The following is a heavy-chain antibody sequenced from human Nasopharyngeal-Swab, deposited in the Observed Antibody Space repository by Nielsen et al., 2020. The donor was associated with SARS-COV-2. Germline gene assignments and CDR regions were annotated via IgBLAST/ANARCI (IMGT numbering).Heavy chain of an antibody. V-gene: IGHV4-59*13. CDR1: GGSISSYY. D-gene: IGHD3-3*01. Sequence: GSLRLSCTVSGGSISSYYWSWIRQPPGKGLEWIGYIYYSGSTNYNPSLKSRVTISVDTSKNQFSLKLSSVTAADTAVYYCARGTTIFGVVITPFGYWGQGTLVTVSS. CDR2: IYYSGST. J-gene: IGHJ4*02. CDR3: ARGTTIFGVVITPFGY.